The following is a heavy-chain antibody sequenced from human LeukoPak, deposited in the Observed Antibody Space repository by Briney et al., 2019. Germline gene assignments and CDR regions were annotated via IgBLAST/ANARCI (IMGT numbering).Heavy chain of an antibody. D-gene: IGHD3-3*01. CDR1: GYTFTSYY. Sequence: ASVKVSCKASGYTFTSYYMHWVRQAPGQGLEWMGIINPSGGSTSYAQKFQGRVTMTRDTSTSTVHMELSSLRSEDTAVYYCAREERITIFGVVITQRNWFDPWGQGTLVTVSS. J-gene: IGHJ5*02. CDR3: AREERITIFGVVITQRNWFDP. CDR2: INPSGGST. V-gene: IGHV1-46*01.